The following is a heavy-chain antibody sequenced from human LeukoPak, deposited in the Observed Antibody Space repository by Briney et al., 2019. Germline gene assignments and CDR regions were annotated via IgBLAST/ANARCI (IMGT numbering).Heavy chain of an antibody. CDR3: ARGDYGDYGAFDI. J-gene: IGHJ3*02. D-gene: IGHD4-17*01. CDR2: ISSSSSTI. CDR1: GFTFSSYS. Sequence: HSGGSLRLSCAASGFTFSSYSMNWVRQAPGKGLEWVSYISSSSSTIYYADSVKGRFTISRDNAKNSLYLQMNSLRAEDTAVYYCARGDYGDYGAFDIWGQGTMVTVSS. V-gene: IGHV3-48*01.